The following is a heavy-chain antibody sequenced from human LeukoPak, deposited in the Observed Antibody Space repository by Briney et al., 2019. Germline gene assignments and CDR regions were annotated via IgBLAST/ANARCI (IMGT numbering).Heavy chain of an antibody. Sequence: SETLSLTCAVSGGSISSGGYSWSWIRQPPGKGLEWIGYIYHSGSTYYNPSLKSRVTISVDTSKNQFSLKLSSVTAADTAVYYCAREPGGGYDAFDIWGQGTMVTVSS. J-gene: IGHJ3*02. V-gene: IGHV4-30-2*01. D-gene: IGHD5-12*01. CDR3: AREPGGGYDAFDI. CDR2: IYHSGST. CDR1: GGSISSGGYS.